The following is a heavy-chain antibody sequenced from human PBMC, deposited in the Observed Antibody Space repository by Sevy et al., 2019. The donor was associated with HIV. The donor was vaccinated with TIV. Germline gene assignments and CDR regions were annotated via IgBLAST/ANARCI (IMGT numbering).Heavy chain of an antibody. D-gene: IGHD2-2*02. CDR3: ARDRHCSSTSCDTGNWFDP. CDR2: ISGSGGST. V-gene: IGHV3-23*01. CDR1: GFTFSSYA. J-gene: IGHJ5*02. Sequence: GGSLRLSCAASGFTFSSYAMSWVRQAPGKGLEWVSAISGSGGSTYYADSVKGRFTISRDNSKNTLYLQMNSLRAEDTAVYYCARDRHCSSTSCDTGNWFDPWGQGTLVTVSS.